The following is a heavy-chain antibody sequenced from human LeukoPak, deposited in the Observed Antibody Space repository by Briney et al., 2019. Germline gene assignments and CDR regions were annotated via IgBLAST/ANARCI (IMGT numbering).Heavy chain of an antibody. CDR3: ARVGGSWYSHLDY. CDR2: INHSGST. Sequence: PSETQSLTCAVYGGSFSGYYWSWIRQPPGKGLEWIGEINHSGSTNYNPSLKSRVTISVDTSKNQFSLKLSSVTAADTAVYYCARVGGSWYSHLDYWGQGTLVTVSS. V-gene: IGHV4-34*01. J-gene: IGHJ4*02. D-gene: IGHD6-13*01. CDR1: GGSFSGYY.